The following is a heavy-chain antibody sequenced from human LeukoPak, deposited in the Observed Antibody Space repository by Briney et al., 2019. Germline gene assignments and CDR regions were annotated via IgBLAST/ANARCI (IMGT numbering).Heavy chain of an antibody. D-gene: IGHD2-2*01. CDR1: GGSISSGGYY. CDR2: IYYSGST. Sequence: SQTLSLTCTVSGGSISSGGYYWRWIRQHPGKGLEWIVYIYYSGSTYYNPSLKSRVTISVDTSKNQFSLKLSSVTAADTAVYYCARDLIVVVPAATYYYGMDVWGQGTTVTVSS. CDR3: ARDLIVVVPAATYYYGMDV. J-gene: IGHJ6*02. V-gene: IGHV4-31*03.